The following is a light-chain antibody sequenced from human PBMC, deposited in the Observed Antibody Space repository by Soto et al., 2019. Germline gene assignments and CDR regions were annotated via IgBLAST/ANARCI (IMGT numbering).Light chain of an antibody. CDR2: AAS. J-gene: IGKJ1*01. CDR1: QGIRSY. Sequence: DIQLTQSPSFQSASVGDRVTLTCRASQGIRSYLAWYQQKPGKAPNLLIYAASTLQSGVPSRFSGSESETEFTLTIGSLQPEDFATYYCQQLNSYPRTFXQGTKVDIK. CDR3: QQLNSYPRT. V-gene: IGKV1-9*01.